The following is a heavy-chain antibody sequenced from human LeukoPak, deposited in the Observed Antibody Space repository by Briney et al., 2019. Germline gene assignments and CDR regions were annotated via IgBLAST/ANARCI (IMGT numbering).Heavy chain of an antibody. CDR2: FDPEDGET. V-gene: IGHV1-24*01. J-gene: IGHJ4*02. CDR1: GYTLTELS. Sequence: GASVKVSCKVSGYTLTELSMHWVRQAPGKGLEWVGGFDPEDGETIYAQKFQGRVTMTEDTSTDTAYMELSSLRSEDTVVYYCATDPATYYYDSSGYNQFDYWGQGTLVTVSS. CDR3: ATDPATYYYDSSGYNQFDY. D-gene: IGHD3-22*01.